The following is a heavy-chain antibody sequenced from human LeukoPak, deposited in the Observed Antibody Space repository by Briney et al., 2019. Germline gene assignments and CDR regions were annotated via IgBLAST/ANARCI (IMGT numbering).Heavy chain of an antibody. J-gene: IGHJ4*02. CDR2: ISGSGGST. CDR1: GFTVSSYA. D-gene: IGHD3-9*01. CDR3: AGGEILTGHYTFDY. Sequence: PGGSLRLSCAASGFTVSSYAMSWVRQAPGKGLEWVSSISGSGGSTYYADSVKGRFTISRDNSKNTLYLQMNSLRAEDTAAYYCAGGEILTGHYTFDYWGQGTLVTVSS. V-gene: IGHV3-23*01.